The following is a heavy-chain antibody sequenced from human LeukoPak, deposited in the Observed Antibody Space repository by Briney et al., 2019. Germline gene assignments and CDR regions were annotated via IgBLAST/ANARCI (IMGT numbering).Heavy chain of an antibody. CDR2: INSDGSST. J-gene: IGHJ4*02. V-gene: IGHV3-74*01. CDR3: ARTSRYLYYDSSYYDY. D-gene: IGHD3-22*01. Sequence: GGSLRLSCAASGFTFSSYWMHWVRQALGKGLVWVSRINSDGSSTSYADSVKGRFTISRDNAKNTQYLQMNSLRAEDTAVYYCARTSRYLYYDSSYYDYWGQGTLVTVSS. CDR1: GFTFSSYW.